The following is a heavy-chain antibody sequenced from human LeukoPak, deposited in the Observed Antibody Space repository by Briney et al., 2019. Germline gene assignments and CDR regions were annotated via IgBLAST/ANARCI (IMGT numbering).Heavy chain of an antibody. D-gene: IGHD2-2*01. Sequence: GGSLRLSCAASGFTFSSYAMHWVRQAPGKGLEWVAVISYDGSNKYYADSVKGRFTISRDNSKNTLYLQMNSLRAEDTAVYYCARDSRYCSSTSCFYFQHWGQGTLVTVSS. CDR2: ISYDGSNK. CDR3: ARDSRYCSSTSCFYFQH. J-gene: IGHJ1*01. CDR1: GFTFSSYA. V-gene: IGHV3-30-3*01.